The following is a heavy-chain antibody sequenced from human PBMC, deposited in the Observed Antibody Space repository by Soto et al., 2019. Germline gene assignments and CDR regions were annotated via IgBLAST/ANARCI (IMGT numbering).Heavy chain of an antibody. D-gene: IGHD1-7*01. Sequence: ETLSLTCAVYGGSFSGYYWSWIRQPPGKGLEWIGEINHSGSTNYNPSLKSRVTISVDTSKNQFSLKLSSVTAADTAVYYCARGGTTAYYYYYYGMDVWGQGTTVTVSS. V-gene: IGHV4-34*01. CDR2: INHSGST. CDR1: GGSFSGYY. CDR3: ARGGTTAYYYYYYGMDV. J-gene: IGHJ6*02.